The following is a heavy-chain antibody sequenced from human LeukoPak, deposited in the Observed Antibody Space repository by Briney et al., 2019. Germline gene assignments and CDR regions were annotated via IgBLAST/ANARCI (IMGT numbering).Heavy chain of an antibody. Sequence: ETLSLTCTVSGGSISSYYWNWIRQPPGRGLEWIGYIYYSGSTNYNPSLKSRVTISVDTSKNQFSLKLSSVTAADTAVYYCARAVYSSLLTHYYYMDVWGKGTTVTVSS. CDR2: IYYSGST. J-gene: IGHJ6*03. D-gene: IGHD6-6*01. V-gene: IGHV4-59*01. CDR3: ARAVYSSLLTHYYYMDV. CDR1: GGSISSYY.